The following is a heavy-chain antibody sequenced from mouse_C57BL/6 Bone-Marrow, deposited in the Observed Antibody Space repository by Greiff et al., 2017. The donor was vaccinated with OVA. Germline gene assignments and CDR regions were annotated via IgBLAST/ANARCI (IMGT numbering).Heavy chain of an antibody. V-gene: IGHV1-9*01. CDR3: AGSRATVVATDFDY. J-gene: IGHJ2*01. D-gene: IGHD1-1*01. CDR2: ILPGSGST. CDR1: GYTFTGYW. Sequence: VQLQQSGAELMKPGASVKLSCKATGYTFTGYWIAWVKQRPGHGLEWIGEILPGSGSTNYNEKFKGKATFTADTSSNTAYMQLSSLTTEDSAIYDCAGSRATVVATDFDYWGQGTTLTVSS.